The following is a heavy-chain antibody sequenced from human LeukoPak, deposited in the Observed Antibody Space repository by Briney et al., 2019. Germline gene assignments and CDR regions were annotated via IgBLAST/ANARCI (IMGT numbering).Heavy chain of an antibody. CDR1: GYTFTSYG. Sequence: ASVKVSCKASGYTFTSYGISWVRQAPGQGLEWMGWISAYNGNTNYAQKLQGRVTMTTDTSTSTAYMEPRSLRSDDTAVYYCARLIVVVPAALDAFDIWGQGTMVTVSS. D-gene: IGHD2-2*01. J-gene: IGHJ3*02. V-gene: IGHV1-18*04. CDR3: ARLIVVVPAALDAFDI. CDR2: ISAYNGNT.